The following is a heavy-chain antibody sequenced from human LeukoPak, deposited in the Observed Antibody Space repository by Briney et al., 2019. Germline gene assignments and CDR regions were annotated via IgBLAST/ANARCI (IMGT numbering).Heavy chain of an antibody. CDR1: VYPFTKFY. V-gene: IGHV1-46*01. D-gene: IGHD6-19*01. J-gene: IGHJ5*02. CDR2: MSPNGDST. Sequence: ASVTVSFTASVYPFTKFYMHWVRQSPGHGLEWMGLMSPNGDSTLYSQKFQGRVTMTRDTSTSTDYMELSSLRSEDTAVYYCARDNSDTVKGECSGACYWWFDPWGQGTLVTGSS. CDR3: ARDNSDTVKGECSGACYWWFDP.